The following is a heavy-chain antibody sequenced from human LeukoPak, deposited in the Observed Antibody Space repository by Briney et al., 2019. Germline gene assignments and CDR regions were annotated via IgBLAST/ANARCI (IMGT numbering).Heavy chain of an antibody. J-gene: IGHJ4*02. CDR2: ISGSGGST. V-gene: IGHV3-23*01. CDR3: AKDRVAAIAAAVLDY. Sequence: GGSLRLSCAAPGFTFSSYAMSWVRQAPGKGLEWVSAISGSGGSTYYADSVKGRFTISRDNSKNTLYLQMNSLRAEDTAVYYCAKDRVAAIAAAVLDYWGQGTLVTVSS. D-gene: IGHD6-13*01. CDR1: GFTFSSYA.